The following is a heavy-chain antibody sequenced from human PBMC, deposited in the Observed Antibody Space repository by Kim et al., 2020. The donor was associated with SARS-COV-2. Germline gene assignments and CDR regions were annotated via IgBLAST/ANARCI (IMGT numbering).Heavy chain of an antibody. CDR2: ISYSGST. Sequence: SETLSLTCTVSGGSISSYYWSWIRQPPGKGLEWVGYISYSGSTNYNPSLKSRVTISVDTSKNQLSLKLSSLTAADTAVYYCARGHSNSWAFPVDSWDQGT. CDR1: GGSISSYY. J-gene: IGHJ4*02. CDR3: ARGHSNSWAFPVDS. D-gene: IGHD6-13*01. V-gene: IGHV4-59*13.